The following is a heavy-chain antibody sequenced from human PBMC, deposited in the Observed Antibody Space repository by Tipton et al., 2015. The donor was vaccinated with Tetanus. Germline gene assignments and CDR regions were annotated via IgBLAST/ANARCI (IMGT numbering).Heavy chain of an antibody. V-gene: IGHV4-38-2*01. CDR3: ARGYQIADLDY. D-gene: IGHD6-13*01. CDR2: IYHSGST. CDR1: GYSISSGYY. Sequence: TLSLTCAVSGYSISSGYYWGWIRQPPGKWLEWIGSIYHSGSTYYNPSLKSRVTISVDTSKNQFSLKLSSVTAADTAVYYCARGYQIADLDYWGQGTPVTVSS. J-gene: IGHJ4*02.